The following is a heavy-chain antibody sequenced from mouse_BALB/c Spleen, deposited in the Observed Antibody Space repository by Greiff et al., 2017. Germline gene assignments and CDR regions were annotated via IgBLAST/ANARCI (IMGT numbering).Heavy chain of an antibody. J-gene: IGHJ3*01. V-gene: IGHV5-4*02. CDR1: GFTFSDYY. D-gene: IGHD1-1*01. CDR3: AREGGIITTVVETPFAY. Sequence: EVQGVESGGGLVKPGGSLKLSCAASGFTFSDYYMYWVRQTPEKRLEWVATISDGGSYTYYPDSVKGRFTISRDNAKNNLYLQMSSLKSEDTAMYYCAREGGIITTVVETPFAYWGQGTLVTVSA. CDR2: ISDGGSYT.